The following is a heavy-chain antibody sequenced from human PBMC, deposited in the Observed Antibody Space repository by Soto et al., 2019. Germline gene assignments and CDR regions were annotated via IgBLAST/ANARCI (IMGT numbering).Heavy chain of an antibody. D-gene: IGHD6-19*01. CDR1: GFGFGDYT. Sequence: GGSLRLSCSTSGFGFGDYTMSWFRQAPGKGLEWVGFIRGETYGGTTEYAASVKGRFTISTDDSKRIAYLQMNSLKTEDTAVYYCTRASQQWLVQIWGQGTLVTVSS. CDR3: TRASQQWLVQI. J-gene: IGHJ4*02. CDR2: IRGETYGGTT. V-gene: IGHV3-49*03.